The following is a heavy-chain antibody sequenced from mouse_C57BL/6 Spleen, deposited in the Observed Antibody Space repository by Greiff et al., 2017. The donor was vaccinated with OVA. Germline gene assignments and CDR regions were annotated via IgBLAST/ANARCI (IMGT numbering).Heavy chain of an antibody. CDR3: ARRQPNYFDY. V-gene: IGHV1-61*01. CDR1: GYTFTSYW. CDR2: IYPSDSET. Sequence: QQSGAELVRPGSSVKLSCKASGYTFTSYWMDWVKQRPGQGLEWIGNIYPSDSETHYNQKFKDKATLTVDKSSSTAYMQLSSLTSEDSAVYYCARRQPNYFDYWGQGTTLTVSS. D-gene: IGHD3-2*01. J-gene: IGHJ2*01.